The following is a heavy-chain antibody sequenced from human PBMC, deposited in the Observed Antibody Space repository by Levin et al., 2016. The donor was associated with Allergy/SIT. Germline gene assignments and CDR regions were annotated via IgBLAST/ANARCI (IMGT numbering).Heavy chain of an antibody. Sequence: WIRQPPGKGLEWVSGISGSGGSTYYADSVKGRFTISRDNSKNTLYLQMSSLRAEDTAIYYCAKALSPYYYYYGMDVWGQGTTVTVSS. CDR3: AKALSPYYYYYGMDV. V-gene: IGHV3-23*01. D-gene: IGHD2/OR15-2a*01. J-gene: IGHJ6*02. CDR2: ISGSGGST.